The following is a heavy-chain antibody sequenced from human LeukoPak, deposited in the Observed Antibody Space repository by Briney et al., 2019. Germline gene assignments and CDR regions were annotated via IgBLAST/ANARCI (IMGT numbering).Heavy chain of an antibody. D-gene: IGHD3/OR15-3a*01. CDR3: ATNKDWAEAD. CDR1: DGSIRTYY. V-gene: IGHV4-59*03. J-gene: IGHJ4*02. Sequence: SETLSLTCSVSDGSIRTYYWSWIRQSPGQGLEWIGNIYYRGDINYNPSLKSRVIISIDTSKNQFSLKVTSLTAADTAVYYCATNKDWAEADWGQGTLFIVSS. CDR2: IYYRGDI.